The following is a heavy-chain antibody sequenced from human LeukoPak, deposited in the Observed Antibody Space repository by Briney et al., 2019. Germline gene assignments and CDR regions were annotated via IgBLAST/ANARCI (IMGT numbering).Heavy chain of an antibody. J-gene: IGHJ4*02. D-gene: IGHD3-10*01. Sequence: TGGSLRLSCAASGFTFSSYAMHWVRQAPGKGLEWVAVISNDGSNKYYAESVKGRFTISRDYAKNSLYLQMNSLRAEDTAIYYCAKDLVTGSLDYWGQGTLVTVSS. CDR2: ISNDGSNK. CDR1: GFTFSSYA. V-gene: IGHV3-30*04. CDR3: AKDLVTGSLDY.